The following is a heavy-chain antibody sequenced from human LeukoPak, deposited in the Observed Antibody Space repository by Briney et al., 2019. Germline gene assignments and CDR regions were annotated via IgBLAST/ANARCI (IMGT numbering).Heavy chain of an antibody. Sequence: GGSLRLSCAASGFTFRTYAMNWVRQAPGKGLEWVSVISGSGARTYYADSVKGRFTISRDNSKNTLYLQMNSLRAEDTAVYYCAGEKRGYSYGYYDYWGQGTLVTVSS. CDR3: AGEKRGYSYGYYDY. V-gene: IGHV3-23*01. CDR1: GFTFRTYA. D-gene: IGHD5-18*01. J-gene: IGHJ4*02. CDR2: ISGSGART.